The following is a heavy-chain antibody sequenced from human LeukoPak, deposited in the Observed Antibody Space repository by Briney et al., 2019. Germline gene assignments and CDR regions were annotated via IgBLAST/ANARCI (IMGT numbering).Heavy chain of an antibody. CDR2: ISGSGGST. CDR1: GFTFSSYA. CDR3: AKVHYDSSGSHSQY. V-gene: IGHV3-23*01. Sequence: GGSLRLSCAASGFTFSSYAMSWVRQAPGKGLEWVSAISGSGGSTYYADSVKGRFTISRDNSKNTLYLQMNSLRAEDTAAYYCAKVHYDSSGSHSQYWGQGTLVTVSS. J-gene: IGHJ1*01. D-gene: IGHD3-22*01.